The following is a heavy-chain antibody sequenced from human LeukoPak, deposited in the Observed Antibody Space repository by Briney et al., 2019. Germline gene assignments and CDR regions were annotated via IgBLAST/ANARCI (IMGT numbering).Heavy chain of an antibody. D-gene: IGHD6-19*01. V-gene: IGHV1-18*01. CDR1: G. CDR3: AGHLLSSGWYDVDY. Sequence: GISXVRQAPGXGLXWMGWISAYNGNTNYAQKLQGRVTITTDTSTSTAYMELRSLRSDDTAVYYCAGHLLSSGWYDVDYWGQGTLVTVSS. CDR2: ISAYNGNT. J-gene: IGHJ4*02.